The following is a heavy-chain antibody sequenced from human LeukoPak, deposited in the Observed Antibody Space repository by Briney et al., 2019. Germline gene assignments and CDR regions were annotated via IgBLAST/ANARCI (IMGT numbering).Heavy chain of an antibody. CDR2: INPSGGST. Sequence: ASVKVSCKASGYTFTSYYMHWVRQPPGQGLEWMGIINPSGGSTNYAQKFQGRVTITADESTSTAYMELSSLRSEDTAVYYCARGLGDWHYYDSKGWGQGTLVTVSS. V-gene: IGHV1-46*01. CDR3: ARGLGDWHYYDSKG. D-gene: IGHD3-22*01. CDR1: GYTFTSYY. J-gene: IGHJ4*02.